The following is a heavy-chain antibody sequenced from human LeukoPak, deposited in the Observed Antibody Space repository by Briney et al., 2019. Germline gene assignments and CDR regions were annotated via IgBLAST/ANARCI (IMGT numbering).Heavy chain of an antibody. CDR2: ISSSSSYI. J-gene: IGHJ4*02. D-gene: IGHD2-15*01. CDR1: GFTFSSYS. V-gene: IGHV3-21*01. CDR3: ARDYCSGGSCSSDY. Sequence: GGSLRLSCAASGFTFSSYSMTWVRQAPGKGLEWVSSISSSSSYIYYADSVEGRFTISRDNAKNLLYLQMNSLRAEDTAVYYCARDYCSGGSCSSDYWGQGTLVTVSS.